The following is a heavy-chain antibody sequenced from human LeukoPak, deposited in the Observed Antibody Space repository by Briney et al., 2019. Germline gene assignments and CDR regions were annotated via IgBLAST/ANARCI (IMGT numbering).Heavy chain of an antibody. CDR3: ARGGNCSGGSCYSDRGWFDP. CDR1: GGSISTYY. CDR2: IYYSGST. Sequence: SETLSLTCTVSGGSISTYYWSWIRQPPGKGLEWIGYIYYSGSTNYNPSLKSRVTISVDTSKNQFSLKLNSVTAADTAVYYCARGGNCSGGSCYSDRGWFDPWGQGTLVTVSS. J-gene: IGHJ5*02. D-gene: IGHD2-15*01. V-gene: IGHV4-59*01.